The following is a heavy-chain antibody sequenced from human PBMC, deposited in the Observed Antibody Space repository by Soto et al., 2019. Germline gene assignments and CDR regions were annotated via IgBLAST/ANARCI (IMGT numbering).Heavy chain of an antibody. CDR3: TKDDGYNDSTYYHYFGMDV. D-gene: IGHD5-12*01. J-gene: IGHJ6*02. CDR1: GFTFSGYY. V-gene: IGHV3-30*18. Sequence: XVSLLLSCAASGFTFSGYYMHWVRQAPGKGLEWVAVISYDGSTEYYADSVKGRFTISRDNSANRLFLQMNSLRPEDTAVYYCTKDDGYNDSTYYHYFGMDVWGQGTTVTVSS. CDR2: ISYDGSTE.